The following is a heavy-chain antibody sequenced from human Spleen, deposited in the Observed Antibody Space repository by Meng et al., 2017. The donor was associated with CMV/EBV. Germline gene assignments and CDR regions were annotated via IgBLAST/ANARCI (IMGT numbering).Heavy chain of an antibody. CDR3: ARDTPGD. V-gene: IGHV3-11*04. CDR1: GFIFSDYY. D-gene: IGHD3-10*01. Sequence: GESLKISCGASGFIFSDYYMSWIRQAPGKGLEWISYIGYGSGSTIDYADSVKGRFTISRDNADNSLSLQMNSLRVEDTAIYYCARDTPGDWGQGTLVTVSS. J-gene: IGHJ4*02. CDR2: IGYGSGSTI.